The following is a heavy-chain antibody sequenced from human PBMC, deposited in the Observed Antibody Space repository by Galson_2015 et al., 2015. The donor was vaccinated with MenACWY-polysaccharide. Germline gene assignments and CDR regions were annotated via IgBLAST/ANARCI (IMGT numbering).Heavy chain of an antibody. V-gene: IGHV3-30-3*01. CDR3: AAGSPGSRHSYYYYGMDV. CDR1: GFTFSSYA. CDR2: ISYDGTND. D-gene: IGHD1-26*01. Sequence: SLRLSCAAPGFTFSSYALHWVRQAPGKGLEWVAVISYDGTNDYYADSVKGRFTISRDNSKYTLYLQMNSLRAEDTAVYYCAAGSPGSRHSYYYYGMDVWGQGTTVTVSS. J-gene: IGHJ6*02.